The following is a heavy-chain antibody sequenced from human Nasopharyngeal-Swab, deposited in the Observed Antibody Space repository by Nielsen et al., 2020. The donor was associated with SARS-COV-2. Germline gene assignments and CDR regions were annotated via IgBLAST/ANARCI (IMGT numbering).Heavy chain of an antibody. Sequence: SETLSLTCAVYGGSFSGYYWGWIRQPPGKGLEWIGSIYHSGSTYYNPSLKSRVTISVDTSKNQFSLKLSSVTAADTAVYYCATRYCSSTSCPPSPYYYYYMDVWGKGTTVTVSS. CDR1: GGSFSGYY. D-gene: IGHD2-2*01. CDR2: IYHSGST. J-gene: IGHJ6*03. CDR3: ATRYCSSTSCPPSPYYYYYMDV. V-gene: IGHV4-38-2*01.